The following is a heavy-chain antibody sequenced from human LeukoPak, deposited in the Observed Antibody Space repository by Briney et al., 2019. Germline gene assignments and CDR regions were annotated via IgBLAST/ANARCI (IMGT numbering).Heavy chain of an antibody. D-gene: IGHD4-11*01. Sequence: SETLSLTCSVSGYSLRNGYHWAWFRQPPGKRLEWLGSVSLSGSPYDNLSFKSRVSMSVDASKNQFSLKMRAVTAADSAVYFCARSEINDYSRFWGQGILVTVSS. CDR2: VSLSGSP. V-gene: IGHV4-38-2*02. J-gene: IGHJ4*02. CDR3: ARSEINDYSRF. CDR1: GYSLRNGYH.